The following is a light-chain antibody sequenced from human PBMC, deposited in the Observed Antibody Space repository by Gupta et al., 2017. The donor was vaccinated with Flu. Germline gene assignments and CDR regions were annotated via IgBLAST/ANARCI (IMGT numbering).Light chain of an antibody. CDR3: QQYNSYPVT. CDR1: QGISTW. V-gene: IGKV1D-16*01. J-gene: IGKJ4*01. Sequence: DIQMTQSPPSPSASGGDRVTITCWASQGISTWLAWYQLKPGKAPRSLIYAASYLRSGVPSRFSGSGSGTDFTLTISSLQPEDFATYSCQQYNSYPVTFGGGTKVEIK. CDR2: AAS.